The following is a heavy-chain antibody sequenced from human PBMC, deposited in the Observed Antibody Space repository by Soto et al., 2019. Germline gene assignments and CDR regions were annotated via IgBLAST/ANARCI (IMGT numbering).Heavy chain of an antibody. Sequence: SETLSLTCAVYGGSFSGYYWSWIRQPPGKGLEWIGEINHSGSTNYNPSLKSRVTISVDTSKNQFSLKLSSVTAADTAVYYCAGSSYYHNSGMDVSGHGTTVTVSS. J-gene: IGHJ6*02. CDR1: GGSFSGYY. V-gene: IGHV4-34*01. D-gene: IGHD3-22*01. CDR3: AGSSYYHNSGMDV. CDR2: INHSGST.